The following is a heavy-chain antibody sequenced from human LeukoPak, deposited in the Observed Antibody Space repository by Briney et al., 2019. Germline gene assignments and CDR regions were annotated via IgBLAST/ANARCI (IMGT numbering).Heavy chain of an antibody. Sequence: ASVKVSSKASGYTFTSYGISWVRRAPGQGLEWMGWISAYNGNTNYAQKLQGRVTMTTDTSTSTAYMELRSLRSDDTAVYYCARESITPRYCSGGSCYGGLYYFDYWGQGTLVTVSS. J-gene: IGHJ4*02. CDR3: ARESITPRYCSGGSCYGGLYYFDY. D-gene: IGHD2-15*01. CDR1: GYTFTSYG. V-gene: IGHV1-18*01. CDR2: ISAYNGNT.